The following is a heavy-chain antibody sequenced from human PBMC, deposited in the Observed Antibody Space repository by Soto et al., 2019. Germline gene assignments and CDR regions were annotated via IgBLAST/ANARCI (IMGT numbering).Heavy chain of an antibody. CDR2: IYSGGST. CDR1: GFTVSSNY. CDR3: ARDLIAVAGTNYYYGMDV. Sequence: PGGSLRLSCAASGFTVSSNYMSWVRQAPGKGLEWVSVIYSGGSTYYADSVKGRFTISRDNSKNTLYLQMNSLRAEDTAVYYCARDLIAVAGTNYYYGMDVWGQGTTVTVSS. D-gene: IGHD6-19*01. V-gene: IGHV3-66*01. J-gene: IGHJ6*02.